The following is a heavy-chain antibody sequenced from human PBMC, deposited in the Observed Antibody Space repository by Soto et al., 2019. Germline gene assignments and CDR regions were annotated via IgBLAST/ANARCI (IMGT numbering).Heavy chain of an antibody. CDR1: GGTFDSYS. Sequence: QVQLVQSGAEVKKPGSSLRVSCRASGGTFDSYSISWVRQAPGQGLEWLGKVAPIFDFSRYVPKFQGRVIITADNSTSIAYMDLSDMTSEDTAVNYCATGALGGRQQMVRDAFDFCGQGTKVTVSS. J-gene: IGHJ3*01. V-gene: IGHV1-69*02. CDR2: VAPIFDFS. D-gene: IGHD1-26*01. CDR3: ATGALGGRQQMVRDAFDF.